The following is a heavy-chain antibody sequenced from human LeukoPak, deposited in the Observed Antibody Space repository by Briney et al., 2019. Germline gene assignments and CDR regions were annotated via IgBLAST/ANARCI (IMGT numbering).Heavy chain of an antibody. Sequence: PGRSLRLSCAASGFTFSSYAMHWVRQAPGKGLEWVAVISYDGSNKYYADSVKGRFTISRDNSKNTLYLQMNSLRAEDTAVYYCARDLSSTSCYCPDYWGQGPLVTVSS. J-gene: IGHJ4*02. D-gene: IGHD2-2*01. V-gene: IGHV3-30*04. CDR1: GFTFSSYA. CDR3: ARDLSSTSCYCPDY. CDR2: ISYDGSNK.